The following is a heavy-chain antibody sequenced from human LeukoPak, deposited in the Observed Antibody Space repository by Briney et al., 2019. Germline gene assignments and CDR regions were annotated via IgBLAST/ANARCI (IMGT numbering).Heavy chain of an antibody. V-gene: IGHV3-11*04. CDR3: ARVRKDIVVVPGAMRDTYYFDY. J-gene: IGHJ4*02. CDR2: ITTSGSSI. D-gene: IGHD2-2*01. Sequence: GGSLRLSCAASGFTFSDYYMGWIRQAPGKGLEWVSYITTSGSSIYYADSVKGRFTISRDNAKNSLYLQMNSLRAEDTAVYYCARVRKDIVVVPGAMRDTYYFDYWGQGTLVTVSS. CDR1: GFTFSDYY.